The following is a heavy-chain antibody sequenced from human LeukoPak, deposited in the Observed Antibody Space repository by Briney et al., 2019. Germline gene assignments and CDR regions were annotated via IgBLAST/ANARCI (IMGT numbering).Heavy chain of an antibody. CDR1: GYTFTSYA. CDR3: ARGPFLFYGSGTFDY. Sequence: ASVKVSCKASGYTFTSYAMHWVRQAPGQRLEWMGWINTGNGNTKYSQKFQGRVTITRDTSASTAYMELISLTSEDTAVYYCARGPFLFYGSGTFDYWSQGTLVTVSS. CDR2: INTGNGNT. D-gene: IGHD3-10*01. V-gene: IGHV1-3*04. J-gene: IGHJ4*02.